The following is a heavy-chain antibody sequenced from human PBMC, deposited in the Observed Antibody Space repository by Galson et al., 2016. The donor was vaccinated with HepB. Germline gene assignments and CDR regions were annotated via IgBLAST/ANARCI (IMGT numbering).Heavy chain of an antibody. D-gene: IGHD2-15*01. J-gene: IGHJ4*02. Sequence: SLRLSCAASGFTVSRNYMTWVRQSPGKGLEWVSAICSDGRTFYADFLKGRFTISRDKAKNTVYLEVNSLRVDDTAVHYCARGRLGYYSGGRCYPYSWGQGTLVTVSS. CDR1: GFTVSRNY. CDR3: ARGRLGYYSGGRCYPYS. V-gene: IGHV3-53*01. CDR2: ICSDGRT.